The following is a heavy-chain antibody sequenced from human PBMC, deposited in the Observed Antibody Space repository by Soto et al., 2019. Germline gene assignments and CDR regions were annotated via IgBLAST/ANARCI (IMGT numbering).Heavy chain of an antibody. V-gene: IGHV3-23*01. D-gene: IGHD3-16*01. CDR1: GFTFGTYA. CDR2: ISGSGRTT. CDR3: AKFRGPSYSYYYMDV. Sequence: EVQLLESGGGLVQPGGSLRLSCAASGFTFGTYAMKWLRQAPGRGLECVSFISGSGRTTYYADPVKGRFTVSRDNSKNTMYLQMNSLRAEDTALYYCAKFRGPSYSYYYMDVWGKGTTVTVSS. J-gene: IGHJ6*03.